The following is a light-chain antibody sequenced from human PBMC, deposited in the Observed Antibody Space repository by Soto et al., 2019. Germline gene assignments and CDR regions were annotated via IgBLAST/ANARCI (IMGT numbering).Light chain of an antibody. CDR3: SSYSSSSTLYV. V-gene: IGLV2-14*01. J-gene: IGLJ1*01. CDR2: EVT. Sequence: QSVLTQPASVSGSPGQSITISCTGTSSDVGAYGYVSWYQQHPGKAPQLTIYEVTNRPSGISYRFSGSKSGNTASLTISGLQAEDEADYYCSSYSSSSTLYVFGTGTKVTVL. CDR1: SSDVGAYGY.